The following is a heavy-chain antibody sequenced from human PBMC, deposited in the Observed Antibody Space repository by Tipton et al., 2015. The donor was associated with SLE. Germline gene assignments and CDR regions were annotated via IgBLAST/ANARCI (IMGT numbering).Heavy chain of an antibody. CDR2: IYSGGST. J-gene: IGHJ4*02. V-gene: IGHV3-53*01. CDR1: GFTVSSNY. D-gene: IGHD3-10*01. Sequence: SLRLSCAASGFTVSSNYMSWVRQAPGKGLEWVSVIYSGGSTYYADSVKGRFTISRDNSKNTLYLQMNSLRVEDTAVYYCARAMVRGEWYFDYWGQGTLVTVSS. CDR3: ARAMVRGEWYFDY.